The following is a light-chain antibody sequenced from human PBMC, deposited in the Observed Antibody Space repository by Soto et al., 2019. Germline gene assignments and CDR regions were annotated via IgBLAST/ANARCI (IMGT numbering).Light chain of an antibody. CDR3: TSFTTTNIWV. J-gene: IGLJ3*02. CDR1: RSDIGVYNY. V-gene: IGLV2-14*01. CDR2: EVT. Sequence: QYVLTQPASVSGSPGQSITISCTGTRSDIGVYNYVSWYQQHPGKAPKLIICEVTNRPSGVSSRFSGSKSGNTASLTISGLRAEDEADYYCTSFTTTNIWVFGGGTKLTVL.